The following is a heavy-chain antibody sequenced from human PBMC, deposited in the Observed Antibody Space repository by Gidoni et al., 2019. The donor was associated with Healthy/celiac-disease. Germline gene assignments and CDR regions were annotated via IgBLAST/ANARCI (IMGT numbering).Heavy chain of an antibody. CDR1: GFTFSSYS. D-gene: IGHD4-17*01. V-gene: IGHV3-21*01. Sequence: EVQLVASGGGLVKPGGSLRLSCAASGFTFSSYSMNWVRQAPGKGLEGVSSISSSSSYIYYADSVKGRFTISRDNAKNSLYLQMNSLRAEDTAVYYCARDRHDYGDYEDAFDIWGQGTMVTVSS. CDR3: ARDRHDYGDYEDAFDI. J-gene: IGHJ3*02. CDR2: ISSSSSYI.